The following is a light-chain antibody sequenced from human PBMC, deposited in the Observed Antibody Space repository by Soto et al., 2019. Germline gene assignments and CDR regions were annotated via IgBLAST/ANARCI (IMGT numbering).Light chain of an antibody. CDR1: QSISSW. V-gene: IGKV1-5*03. Sequence: DIQMTQSPSTLSASVGDRVTITCRASQSISSWLAWYQQKPGKAPKLLIYKASSLESGVPSRFSGSGSGTEFTLTISSLQPDDFETYYCQQGWTFGQGTKVEIK. CDR2: KAS. CDR3: QQGWT. J-gene: IGKJ1*01.